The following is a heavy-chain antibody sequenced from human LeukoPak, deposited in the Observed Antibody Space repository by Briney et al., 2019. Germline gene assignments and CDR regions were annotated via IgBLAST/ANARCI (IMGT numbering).Heavy chain of an antibody. V-gene: IGHV3-74*01. J-gene: IGHJ6*03. CDR1: GFTFSGYW. CDR2: IDNDGHGI. Sequence: HSGGSLRLSCAASGFTFSGYWMHWVRQGPEKGLELVSRIDNDGHGIIYADSVKGRFTTSRDNAKNTLYLQMNGLRVEDTAVYYCAAGGGWDPSFGVVTHIDAWGKGTTVAVS. D-gene: IGHD3-3*01. CDR3: AAGGGWDPSFGVVTHIDA.